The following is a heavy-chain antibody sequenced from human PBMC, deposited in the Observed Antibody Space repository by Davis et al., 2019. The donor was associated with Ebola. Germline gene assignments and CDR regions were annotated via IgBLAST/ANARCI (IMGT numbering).Heavy chain of an antibody. D-gene: IGHD3-16*01. CDR2: ISSDSDYI. J-gene: IGHJ6*02. V-gene: IGHV3-21*01. CDR3: ARDRPLDFFFGDYYGMDG. CDR1: GFTFSTYS. Sequence: GGSLRLSCAASGFTFSTYSMSWVRQAPGKALEWVSSISSDSDYIYYADSAKGRFTISRDNAKNSLFLQMNSLRAEDTAVYYCARDRPLDFFFGDYYGMDGWGQGTTVTVSS.